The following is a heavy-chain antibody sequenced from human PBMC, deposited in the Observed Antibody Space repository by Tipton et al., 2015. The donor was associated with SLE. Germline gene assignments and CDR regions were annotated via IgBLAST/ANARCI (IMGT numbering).Heavy chain of an antibody. V-gene: IGHV3-9*01. CDR1: GFRFDDYA. Sequence: RSLRLSCAASGFRFDDYAMHWVRQAPGRGLEWVSGISWNRAGIGYADSVKGRFTISRDNTKKSLYLQMNSLRAEDTAPYYCVKDMYGGWYEGAFHIWGQGTMVIVSS. CDR2: ISWNRAGI. CDR3: VKDMYGGWYEGAFHI. D-gene: IGHD6-19*01. J-gene: IGHJ3*02.